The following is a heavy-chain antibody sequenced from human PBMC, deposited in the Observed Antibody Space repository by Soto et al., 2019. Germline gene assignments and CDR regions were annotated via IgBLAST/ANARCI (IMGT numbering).Heavy chain of an antibody. J-gene: IGHJ4*01. Sequence: QVQLQESGPGLVQPSQTLSLTCTVSGGSISSGGSYWSWLRQHPGTALEWIGHISYSGSTYYNTSLKSRVTISVDTSRNQFSLIVNSVTAADTAVYYCARGVLHWGQGTLVTVSS. CDR1: GGSISSGGSY. CDR2: ISYSGST. CDR3: ARGVLH. V-gene: IGHV4-31*03.